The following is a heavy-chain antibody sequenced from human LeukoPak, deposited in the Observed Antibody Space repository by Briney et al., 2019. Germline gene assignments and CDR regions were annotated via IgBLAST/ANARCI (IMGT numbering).Heavy chain of an antibody. CDR2: IYYSGST. CDR1: GGSISSSSYY. CDR3: ARSGSVVPAVGDRREDAFDI. Sequence: SETLSLTCTVSGGSISSSSYYWGWIRQPPGKGLEWIGSIYYSGSTYYNPSLKSRVTISVDTSKNQFSLKLSSVTAADTAVYYCARSGSVVPAVGDRREDAFDIWGQGTMVTVSS. V-gene: IGHV4-39*01. J-gene: IGHJ3*02. D-gene: IGHD2-2*01.